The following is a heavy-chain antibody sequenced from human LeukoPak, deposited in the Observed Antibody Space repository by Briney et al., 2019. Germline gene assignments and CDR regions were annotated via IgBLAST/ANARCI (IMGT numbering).Heavy chain of an antibody. J-gene: IGHJ4*02. V-gene: IGHV3-53*01. Sequence: GGSLRLSCAASGFTVSSNYMSWVRQAPGKGLEWVSVIYSGGSTYYADSVKGRFTISRDNAKNSLYLQMNSLRAEDTAVYYCAREREDSIVVVPAALDYWGQGTLVTVSS. CDR3: AREREDSIVVVPAALDY. CDR2: IYSGGST. CDR1: GFTVSSNY. D-gene: IGHD2-2*01.